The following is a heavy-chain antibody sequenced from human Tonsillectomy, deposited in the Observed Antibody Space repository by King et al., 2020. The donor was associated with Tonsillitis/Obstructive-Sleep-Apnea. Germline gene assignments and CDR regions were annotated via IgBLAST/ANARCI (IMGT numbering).Heavy chain of an antibody. CDR3: AKDHSSGWHDFDY. CDR1: GFTFSSYT. Sequence: VQLVESGGGLVQPGGSLRLSCAASGFTFSSYTMSWVRQAPGKGLEWVSAISGSGAGTYYADSVKGRFTISRDNSKNTLYLQMKSLRAEDTAVYYCAKDHSSGWHDFDYWGQGTLVTVSS. V-gene: IGHV3-23*04. J-gene: IGHJ4*02. CDR2: ISGSGAGT. D-gene: IGHD6-19*01.